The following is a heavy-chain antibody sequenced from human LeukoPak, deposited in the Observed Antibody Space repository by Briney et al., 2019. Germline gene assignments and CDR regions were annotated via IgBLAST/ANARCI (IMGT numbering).Heavy chain of an antibody. V-gene: IGHV1-18*01. CDR1: GYTFTSYG. CDR2: ISAYNGNT. Sequence: ASVKVSCKASGYTFTSYGISWVRQAPGQGLEWMGWISAYNGNTNYAQKLQGRVTMTTDTSTSTAYMELRSLRSDDTAVYYCARGRGYSSSWYFSPSRGYYYYMDVWGKGTTVTISS. J-gene: IGHJ6*03. CDR3: ARGRGYSSSWYFSPSRGYYYYMDV. D-gene: IGHD6-13*01.